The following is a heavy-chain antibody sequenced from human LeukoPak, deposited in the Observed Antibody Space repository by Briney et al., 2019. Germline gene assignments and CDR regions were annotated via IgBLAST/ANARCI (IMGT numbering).Heavy chain of an antibody. V-gene: IGHV4-59*01. Sequence: KPSETLSLTCTVSGGSISSYYWSWIRQPPGKGLEWIGYIYYSGSTNYNPSLKSRVTISVDTSKNQFSLKLSSVTAADTAVYYCAREPQSGWFDPWGQGTLVTVSS. CDR2: IYYSGST. CDR1: GGSISSYY. J-gene: IGHJ5*02. CDR3: AREPQSGWFDP.